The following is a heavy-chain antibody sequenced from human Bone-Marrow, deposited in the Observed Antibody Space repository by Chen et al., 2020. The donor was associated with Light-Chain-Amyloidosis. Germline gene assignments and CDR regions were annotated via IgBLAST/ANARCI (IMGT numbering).Heavy chain of an antibody. D-gene: IGHD7-27*01. CDR1: GFTFSSYA. CDR2: ISGSGGST. Sequence: EVQLVESGGGLVQTGGSLRLSCADSGFTFSSYAMSWVRQAPGKGLEWVSAISGSGGSTYYADSVKGRFTISRDNSKNTLYLQMNSLRAEDTAVYYCAKDLGGELGGFDYWGQGTLVTVSS. V-gene: IGHV3-23*04. CDR3: AKDLGGELGGFDY. J-gene: IGHJ4*02.